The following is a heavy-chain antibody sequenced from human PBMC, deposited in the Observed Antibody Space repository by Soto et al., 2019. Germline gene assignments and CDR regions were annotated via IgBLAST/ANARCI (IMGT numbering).Heavy chain of an antibody. D-gene: IGHD3-10*01. J-gene: IGHJ4*02. CDR2: IGDSGAST. Sequence: GGSLRLSCAASGFTFSNYAMNWVRQAPGKGLEWVSSIGDSGASTYYADSVEGRFTISRDNSKDTLYLQMNSLRAGDTAVYYCAKEGHRSYYYGSGTYYKWTYDSWGQGALVTVSS. CDR1: GFTFSNYA. CDR3: AKEGHRSYYYGSGTYYKWTYDS. V-gene: IGHV3-23*01.